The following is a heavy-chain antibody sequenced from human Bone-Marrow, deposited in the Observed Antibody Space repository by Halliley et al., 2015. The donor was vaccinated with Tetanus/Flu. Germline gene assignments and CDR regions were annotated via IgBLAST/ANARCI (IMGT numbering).Heavy chain of an antibody. D-gene: IGHD3-10*01. CDR3: ATLDGTSSLGSDY. CDR1: GFTFSSYE. J-gene: IGHJ4*02. V-gene: IGHV3-48*03. Sequence: AASGFTFSSYEMNWVRQAPGKGLEWVSYISSSGTTIYYADSVKGRFTISRDNAKNSLYLQMNSLRSEDTAVYYCATLDGTSSLGSDYWGQGTLVTVSS. CDR2: ISSSGTTI.